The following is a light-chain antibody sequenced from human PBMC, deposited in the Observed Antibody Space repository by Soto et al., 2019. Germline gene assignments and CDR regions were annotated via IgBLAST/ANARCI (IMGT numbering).Light chain of an antibody. Sequence: EIVMTQSPATLSVSPGERATLSCRASQSVSSNLAWYQQKPGQAPRLLIYGASTRATGIPARFSGRGSGKEFTLTISSLQSEDFAVYYCQQYNNCPPITFGQGTRLEMK. V-gene: IGKV3-15*01. CDR2: GAS. CDR3: QQYNNCPPIT. CDR1: QSVSSN. J-gene: IGKJ5*01.